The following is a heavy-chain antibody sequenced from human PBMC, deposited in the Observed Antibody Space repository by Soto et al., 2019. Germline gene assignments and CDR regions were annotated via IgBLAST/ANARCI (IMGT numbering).Heavy chain of an antibody. CDR1: GFSLSTSGMC. J-gene: IGHJ4*02. V-gene: IGHV2-70*01. D-gene: IGHD3-22*01. CDR3: ERDYYDSSGRSIDY. Sequence: SGPTLVHPTQTLKLTCTFSGFSLSTSGMCVSWIRQPPGKALEWLALIDWDDDKYYSTSLKTRLTISKDTSKNQVVLTMTKMDPVETATYYCERDYYDSSGRSIDYWGQGTLVTVSS. CDR2: IDWDDDK.